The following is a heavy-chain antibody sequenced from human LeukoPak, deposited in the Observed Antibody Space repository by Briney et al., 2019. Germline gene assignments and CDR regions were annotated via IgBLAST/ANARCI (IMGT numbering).Heavy chain of an antibody. D-gene: IGHD3-22*01. CDR2: ISGSGGST. CDR3: AREGSYYDSSGYLMY. V-gene: IGHV3-23*01. J-gene: IGHJ4*02. CDR1: GFTFSSYG. Sequence: GGTLRLSCAASGFTFSSYGMNWVRQAPGKGLEWVSAISGSGGSTYYADSVKGRFTISRDNSKNTLYLQMNSLRAEDTAVYYCAREGSYYDSSGYLMYWGQGTLVTVSS.